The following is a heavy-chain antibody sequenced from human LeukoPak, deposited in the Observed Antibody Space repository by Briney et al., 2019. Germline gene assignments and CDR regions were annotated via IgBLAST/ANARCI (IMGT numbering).Heavy chain of an antibody. CDR2: IYYSGSST. CDR1: GGSISSYY. Sequence: PSATLSLTCSVSGGSISSYYWTWFRQPPGKGLEWIGYIYYSGSSTYYNPSLNSRVTISVDTSKNQFSLKLSSVTAADTAVYYCARRKGYCTNGVCPRSYFDYWGQGTLVTVSS. CDR3: ARRKGYCTNGVCPRSYFDY. V-gene: IGHV4-59*12. D-gene: IGHD2-8*01. J-gene: IGHJ4*02.